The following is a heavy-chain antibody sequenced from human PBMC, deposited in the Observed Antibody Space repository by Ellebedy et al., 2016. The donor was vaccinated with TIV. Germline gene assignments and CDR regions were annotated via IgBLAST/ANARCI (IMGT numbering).Heavy chain of an antibody. D-gene: IGHD5-12*01. J-gene: IGHJ4*02. CDR1: GFTFRNYW. Sequence: GGSLRLSCAASGFTFRNYWMKWVRQAPGKGLEWVANIKQDGSEKYYVDSVKGRFTISRDNAKNSLFLQMNSLRVEDTAVYCCARGGYGQPFDCWGQGTLVTVSS. CDR3: ARGGYGQPFDC. CDR2: IKQDGSEK. V-gene: IGHV3-7*03.